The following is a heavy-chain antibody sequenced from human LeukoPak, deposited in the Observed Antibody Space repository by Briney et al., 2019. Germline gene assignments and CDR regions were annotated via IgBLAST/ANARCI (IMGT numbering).Heavy chain of an antibody. V-gene: IGHV3-66*01. CDR1: GFTISANF. J-gene: IGHJ4*02. D-gene: IGHD6-13*01. CDR3: ARDLSGYSFGFGGDL. Sequence: QAGGSLRLSCAASGFTISANFMSWVRQAPGKGLEWVSVMYSVGSTFYAGSVKGRFTISRDGYKNTLDLQMDSLRVDDTAVYYCARDLSGYSFGFGGDLWGQGTLVTVSS. CDR2: MYSVGST.